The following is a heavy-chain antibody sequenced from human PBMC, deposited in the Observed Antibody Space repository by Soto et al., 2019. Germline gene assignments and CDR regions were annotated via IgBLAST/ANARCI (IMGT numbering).Heavy chain of an antibody. CDR1: GFTFSSYA. CDR2: ISGSGGST. V-gene: IGHV3-23*01. Sequence: GGSLRLSCAASGFTFSSYAMSWVRQAPGKGLEWVSAISGSGGSTYYADSVKGRFTISRDNSKNTLYLQMNSLRAEDTAVYYCAKASRGYSSSWPTPLGTDVWGQGTTVTVSS. J-gene: IGHJ6*02. D-gene: IGHD6-13*01. CDR3: AKASRGYSSSWPTPLGTDV.